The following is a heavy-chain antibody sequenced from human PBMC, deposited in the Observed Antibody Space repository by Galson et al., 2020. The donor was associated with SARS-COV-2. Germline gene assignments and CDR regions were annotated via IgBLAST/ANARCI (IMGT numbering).Heavy chain of an antibody. D-gene: IGHD6-19*01. CDR2: IRYDGTYT. CDR3: AKCSSDFGYFYYGVDV. J-gene: IGHJ6*02. Sequence: GSLRLSCAASGFTFTTYCMHWVRQAPGKGLEWVAFIRYDGTYTYYADSVKGRFTISRDNSKNTVDLQMNSLRAEDTAVYYCAKCSSDFGYFYYGVDVWGQGTTVTVSS. V-gene: IGHV3-30*02. CDR1: GFTFTTYC.